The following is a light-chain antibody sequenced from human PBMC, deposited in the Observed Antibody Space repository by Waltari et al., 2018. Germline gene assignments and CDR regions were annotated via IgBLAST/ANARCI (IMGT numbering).Light chain of an antibody. Sequence: EIVLTQSPGTLSLSPGERATLSCSASQSVRSNYLAWYRQKPGQTPRLLFYGASTRATGVPDRFSASGSGSDFTLTINRLEPEDFAVYYCQQYGSSPWTFGQGTKVEIK. CDR1: QSVRSNY. J-gene: IGKJ1*01. CDR3: QQYGSSPWT. CDR2: GAS. V-gene: IGKV3-20*01.